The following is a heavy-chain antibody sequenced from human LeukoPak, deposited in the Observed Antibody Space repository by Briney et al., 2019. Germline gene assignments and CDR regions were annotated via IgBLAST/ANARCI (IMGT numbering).Heavy chain of an antibody. J-gene: IGHJ4*02. CDR3: AGVPMVRGVIPL. V-gene: IGHV4-34*01. CDR2: INHSGST. Sequence: PSETLSLTCAVYGGSFSGYYWSWIRQPPGKGLEWIGEINHSGSTNYNPSLKSRVTISVDTSKNQFSLKLSSVTAADTAVYYCAGVPMVRGVIPLWGQGTLVTVSS. CDR1: GGSFSGYY. D-gene: IGHD3-10*01.